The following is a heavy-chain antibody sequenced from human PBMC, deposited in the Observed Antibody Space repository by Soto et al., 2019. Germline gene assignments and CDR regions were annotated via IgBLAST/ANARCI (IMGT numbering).Heavy chain of an antibody. V-gene: IGHV3-30-3*01. J-gene: IGHJ4*02. D-gene: IGHD4-17*01. Sequence: GGSLRLSCAASGFTFSSYAMHWVRQAPGKGLEWVAVISYDGSSKYYADSVKGRFTISRDNSRDTLYLQMNSLRAEDTAVYYCAKDLSHPTVTKPFAYWGQGTLVTVSS. CDR3: AKDLSHPTVTKPFAY. CDR1: GFTFSSYA. CDR2: ISYDGSSK.